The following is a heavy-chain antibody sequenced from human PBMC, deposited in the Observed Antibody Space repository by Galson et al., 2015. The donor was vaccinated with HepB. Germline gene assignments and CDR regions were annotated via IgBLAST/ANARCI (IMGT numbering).Heavy chain of an antibody. D-gene: IGHD6-13*01. CDR3: ASSAGTAINYYGKDV. Sequence: QSGAEVKKPGESLRISCKGSGYSFTSYWISWVRQMPGKGLEWMGRIDPSDSYTNYSPSFQGHVTISADKSISTAYLQWSSLKASDAAMYYCASSAGTAINYYGKDVGGQGTTVTGSS. J-gene: IGHJ6*02. V-gene: IGHV5-10-1*01. CDR1: GYSFTSYW. CDR2: IDPSDSYT.